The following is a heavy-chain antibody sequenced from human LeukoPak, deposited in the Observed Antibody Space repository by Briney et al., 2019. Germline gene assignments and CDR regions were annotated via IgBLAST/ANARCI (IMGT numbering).Heavy chain of an antibody. J-gene: IGHJ4*02. CDR1: GFTFSSYG. D-gene: IGHD3-22*01. CDR3: AKRGEILALGSGYYDY. V-gene: IGHV3-30*18. CDR2: ISYEGSNK. Sequence: GGSLRLSCVASGFTFSSYGMHWVRQAPGKGLEWVAVISYEGSNKYYADSVKGRFTISRDNFKKMLYLQMNSLRAEDTAVYYCAKRGEILALGSGYYDYWGQGTLVTVSS.